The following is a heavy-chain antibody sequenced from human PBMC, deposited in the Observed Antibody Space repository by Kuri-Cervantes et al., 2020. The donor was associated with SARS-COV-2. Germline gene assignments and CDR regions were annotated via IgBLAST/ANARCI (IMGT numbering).Heavy chain of an antibody. CDR2: IRYDGSNK. CDR1: GFTFSSYG. D-gene: IGHD1-1*01. J-gene: IGHJ3*02. V-gene: IGHV3-30*02. CDR3: AREGVEAFDI. Sequence: GESLKISCAASGFTFSSYGMHWVRQAPGKGLEWVAFIRYDGSNKYYADSVKGRFTISRDNSKNTPYLQMNSLRAEDTAVYYCAREGVEAFDIWGQGTMVTVSS.